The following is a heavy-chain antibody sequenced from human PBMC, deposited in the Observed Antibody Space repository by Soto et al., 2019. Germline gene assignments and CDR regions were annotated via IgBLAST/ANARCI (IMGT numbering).Heavy chain of an antibody. Sequence: QVQLVQSGAEVKKPGSSVKVSCKASGGTFSSYTISWVRQAPGQGLEWMGRIIPILGIANYAQKFQGRVTITADKSTSTAYMELSSLRSEDTAVYYCAGGGQYYDILTGPNNGFDPWGQGTLVTVSS. CDR3: AGGGQYYDILTGPNNGFDP. CDR1: GGTFSSYT. CDR2: IIPILGIA. D-gene: IGHD3-9*01. V-gene: IGHV1-69*02. J-gene: IGHJ5*02.